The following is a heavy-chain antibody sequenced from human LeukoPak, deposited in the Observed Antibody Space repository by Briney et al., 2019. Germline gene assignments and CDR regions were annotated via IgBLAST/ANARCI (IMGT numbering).Heavy chain of an antibody. D-gene: IGHD6-19*01. CDR3: ARDRSVAGTVDY. CDR1: GFTFSDYY. Sequence: KPGGSLRLSCAASGFTFSDYYMIWIRQAPGKGLEWVSYISSSSSYTNYADSVKGRFTISRDNAKNSLYLQMNSLTAEDTAVYYCARDRSVAGTVDYWGQGTLVTVSS. J-gene: IGHJ4*02. CDR2: ISSSSSYT. V-gene: IGHV3-11*06.